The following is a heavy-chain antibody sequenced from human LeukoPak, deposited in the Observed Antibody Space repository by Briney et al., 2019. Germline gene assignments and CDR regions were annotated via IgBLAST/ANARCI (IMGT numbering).Heavy chain of an antibody. Sequence: GASVKVSCKASGYTFTGYYMHWVRQAPGQGLEWMGWINPNSGDTNYAQNFQGRVTMTRDTSISTAYMELSRLRSDDTAVYYCARGPYPRYTYDYYFDYWGQGTLVTVSS. CDR3: ARGPYPRYTYDYYFDY. V-gene: IGHV1-2*02. J-gene: IGHJ4*02. CDR1: GYTFTGYY. D-gene: IGHD5-18*01. CDR2: INPNSGDT.